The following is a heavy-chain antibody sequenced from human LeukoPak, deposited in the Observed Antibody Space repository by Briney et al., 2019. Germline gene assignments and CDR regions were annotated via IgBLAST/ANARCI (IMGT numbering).Heavy chain of an antibody. V-gene: IGHV3-23*01. D-gene: IGHD7-27*01. CDR2: IDGSGDKT. CDR1: GFTFSNFA. J-gene: IGHJ4*02. Sequence: GGSLRLSCAASGFTFSNFAIRWVRQVPGKGLEWVSSIDGSGDKTHYPDPVRGRFTASRDNSKNTLYLQMNSLRVEDTATYFCAKVQFNWGPIDYWGQGTPVIVSS. CDR3: AKVQFNWGPIDY.